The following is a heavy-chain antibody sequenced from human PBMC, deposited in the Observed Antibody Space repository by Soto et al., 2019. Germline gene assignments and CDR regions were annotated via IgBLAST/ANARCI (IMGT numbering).Heavy chain of an antibody. V-gene: IGHV1-69*01. J-gene: IGHJ4*02. CDR1: GGTFSSYA. D-gene: IGHD1-26*01. CDR2: IIPIFGTA. CDR3: ASVACAVGTSY. Sequence: QVQLVQSGAEVKKPGSSVKVSCKAAGGTFSSYAISWVRQAPGKGLEWMGGIIPIFGTANYEQKFQGRVTITADASTSTAYLELTSLRTEDTAVYYCASVACAVGTSYWGQGPLVTVSS.